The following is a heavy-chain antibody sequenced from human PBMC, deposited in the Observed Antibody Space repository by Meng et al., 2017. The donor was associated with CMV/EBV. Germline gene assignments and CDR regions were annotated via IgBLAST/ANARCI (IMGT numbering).Heavy chain of an antibody. CDR1: GFTFSSYA. V-gene: IGHV3-30*04. J-gene: IGHJ4*02. CDR2: ISYDGSNK. CDR3: ASGVLSSGCDY. Sequence: LSCGASGFTFSSYAMHWVRQAPGKGLEWVAVISYDGSNKYYADSVKGRFTISRDNSKNTLYLQMNSLRAEDTAVYYCASGVLSSGCDYWGQGTLVTVSS. D-gene: IGHD6-19*01.